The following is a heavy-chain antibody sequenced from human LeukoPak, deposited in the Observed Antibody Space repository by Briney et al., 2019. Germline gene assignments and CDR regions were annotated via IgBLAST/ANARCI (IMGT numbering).Heavy chain of an antibody. CDR2: ISAYNGNT. CDR3: ARDPYYDSSGRNWFDP. Sequence: ASVKVSCKASGYTFTSYGISWVRQAPGQGLEWMGWISAYNGNTNYAQKLQGRVTMTTDTSTSTAYMELRSLRSDDTAVYYCARDPYYDSSGRNWFDPWGQGTLVTVSS. V-gene: IGHV1-18*01. CDR1: GYTFTSYG. J-gene: IGHJ5*02. D-gene: IGHD3-22*01.